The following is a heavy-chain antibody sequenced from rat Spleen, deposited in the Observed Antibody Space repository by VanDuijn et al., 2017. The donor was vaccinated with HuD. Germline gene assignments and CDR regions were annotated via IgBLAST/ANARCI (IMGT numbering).Heavy chain of an antibody. J-gene: IGHJ4*01. CDR1: GFTFNNYW. CDR3: TREGGVRRTPYYVMDA. V-gene: IGHV5-31*01. CDR2: ITNTGGST. D-gene: IGHD4-3*01. Sequence: EVQLVESGGGLVQPGRSLKLSCVASGFTFNNYWMTWIRQAPGKGLEWVASITNTGGSTYYPDSVKGRFTISRDNAKSTLYLQMNSLRSEDTATYYCTREGGVRRTPYYVMDAWGQGASVTVSS.